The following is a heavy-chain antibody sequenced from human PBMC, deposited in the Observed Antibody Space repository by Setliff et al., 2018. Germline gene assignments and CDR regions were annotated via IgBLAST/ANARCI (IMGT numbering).Heavy chain of an antibody. CDR1: GFTLSDYY. D-gene: IGHD6-13*01. Sequence: PGGSLRLSCTNYGFTLSDYYMNWIRQAPGKGLEWVSYSSPSGGSTYYADSAEGRFTISRDNAKNSVSLLMDSLRVEDTAIYYCARGGMMWTAAVALDSWGQGTLVTVSS. CDR3: ARGGMMWTAAVALDS. J-gene: IGHJ4*02. V-gene: IGHV3-11*04. CDR2: SSPSGGST.